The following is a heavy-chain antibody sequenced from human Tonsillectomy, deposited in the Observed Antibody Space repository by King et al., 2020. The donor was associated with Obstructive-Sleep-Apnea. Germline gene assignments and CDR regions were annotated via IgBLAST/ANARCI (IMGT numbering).Heavy chain of an antibody. V-gene: IGHV3-53*04. Sequence: VQLVESGGTLVQPGGSLRLSCAASGFNVNSYSMNWVRQAPGKGLEWVALIYSGGDPYYADSVKGRFTISRHNSQNTVFLEMNSLRPEDTAVYYCARDDHLCSNGICFTAPFDYWGQGTLVTVSS. D-gene: IGHD2-8*01. CDR3: ARDDHLCSNGICFTAPFDY. CDR1: GFNVNSYS. CDR2: IYSGGDP. J-gene: IGHJ4*02.